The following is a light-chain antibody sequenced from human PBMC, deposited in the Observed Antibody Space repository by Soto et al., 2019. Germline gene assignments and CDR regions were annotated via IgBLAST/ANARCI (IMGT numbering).Light chain of an antibody. CDR1: QSISSY. CDR2: GAS. Sequence: DIQMTQSPSSLSASVGDRVTITCRASQSISSYLSWYQLKPGTAPKVLIYGASSLQSGVPSRFSGSGSGTDFTLTISSLQPEDSATYYCQQSYSTPVYSFGQGTKLEIK. J-gene: IGKJ2*03. CDR3: QQSYSTPVYS. V-gene: IGKV1-39*01.